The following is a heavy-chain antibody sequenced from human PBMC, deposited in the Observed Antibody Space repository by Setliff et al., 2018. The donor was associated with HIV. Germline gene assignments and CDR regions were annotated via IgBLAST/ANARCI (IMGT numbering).Heavy chain of an antibody. CDR1: GNSFSGYH. CDR3: ARSIYGSGTYPLDV. V-gene: IGHV4-4*07. Sequence: PSETLSLTCNYSGNSFSGYHWNWIRQPAGKGLEWLGRTYYTGSTEYNPSLKSRLTMSMDTSKDQFSLRLVSLTTADTAVYYCARSIYGSGTYPLDVWGPGTLVTVSS. CDR2: TYYTGST. J-gene: IGHJ4*02. D-gene: IGHD3-10*01.